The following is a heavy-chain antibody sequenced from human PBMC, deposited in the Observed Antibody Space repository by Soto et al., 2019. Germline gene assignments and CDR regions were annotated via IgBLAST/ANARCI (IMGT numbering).Heavy chain of an antibody. CDR3: TTDAINGYSSSWYPSGL. J-gene: IGHJ3*01. Sequence: GGSLRLSCAASGFKFSDAWMSWVRQAPGKGLEWVGRIKSKTDRETVDYAAPVKGRFSISRDDSKNTLYLQMNSLKTEDTGVYYCTTDAINGYSSSWYPSGLWGQGTMVTVSS. CDR1: GFKFSDAW. CDR2: IKSKTDRETV. V-gene: IGHV3-15*01. D-gene: IGHD6-13*01.